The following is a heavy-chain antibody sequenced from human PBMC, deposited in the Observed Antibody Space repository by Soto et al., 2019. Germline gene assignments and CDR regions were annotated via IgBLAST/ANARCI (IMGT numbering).Heavy chain of an antibody. Sequence: SETLSLTCTVSGGSISSGGYYWSWIRQHPGKGLEWIGYIYYSGSTYYNPSLKSRVTISVDTSKNQFSLKLSSVTAADTAVYYCARERGPLADDTYSHFDYWGQGTLVTVSS. CDR2: IYYSGST. D-gene: IGHD1-1*01. V-gene: IGHV4-31*03. CDR3: ARERGPLADDTYSHFDY. CDR1: GGSISSGGYY. J-gene: IGHJ4*02.